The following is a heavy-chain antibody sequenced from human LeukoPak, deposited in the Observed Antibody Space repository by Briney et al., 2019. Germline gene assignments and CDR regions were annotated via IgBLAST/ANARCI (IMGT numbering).Heavy chain of an antibody. V-gene: IGHV3-64D*06. J-gene: IGHJ4*02. Sequence: GGSLRLSCAASGFTFSSYAMHWVRQAPGKGLEYVSAISSNGGSTYYADSVKGRFTISRDNSKNTLYLQMSSLRAEDTAVYYCVKPGATMVRGVLDYWGQGTLVTVSS. CDR3: VKPGATMVRGVLDY. CDR1: GFTFSSYA. CDR2: ISSNGGST. D-gene: IGHD3-10*01.